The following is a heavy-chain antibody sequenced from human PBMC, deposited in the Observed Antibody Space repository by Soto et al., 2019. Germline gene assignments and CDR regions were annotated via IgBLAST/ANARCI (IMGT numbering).Heavy chain of an antibody. J-gene: IGHJ5*02. D-gene: IGHD6-6*01. Sequence: EVQLVESGGGVIQPGWSLRLSCAASGCTVSINSMSWVRQAPGQGLEWVALISSGDSTYYADSVKGGFTIARDNSKNTLYLHTSSLSAETTAVYYCGSVRGSSSSFFHLWVQGQLLAFCS. CDR3: GSVRGSSSSFFHL. CDR1: GCTVSINS. V-gene: IGHV3-53*02. CDR2: ISSGDST.